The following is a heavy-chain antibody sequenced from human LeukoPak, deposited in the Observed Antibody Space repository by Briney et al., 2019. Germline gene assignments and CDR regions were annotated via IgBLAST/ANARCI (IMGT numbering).Heavy chain of an antibody. V-gene: IGHV3-23*01. D-gene: IGHD3-3*01. CDR1: GFTFSSYA. CDR2: ISGSGGST. CDR3: AKPLPYYDFWSGHFDY. Sequence: GGSLRLSCAASGFTFSSYAMSWVRQAPGKGLEWVSAISGSGGSTYYADSVKGRFTISRDNSKNTLYLQMNSLRAEDTAVYYCAKPLPYYDFWSGHFDYWGQGTLVTVSS. J-gene: IGHJ4*02.